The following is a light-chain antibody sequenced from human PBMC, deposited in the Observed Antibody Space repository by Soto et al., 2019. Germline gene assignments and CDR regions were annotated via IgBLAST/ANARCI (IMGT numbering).Light chain of an antibody. Sequence: QPVLTQPPSASGTPGQRVTISCSGSSSNIETNTVNWYQQLPGTAPELLIYSDDQRPSGVPDRFSGSKSGTSASLAISGLQSEDEADYYCAAWDDSLNGPVFGGGTKLTVL. CDR2: SDD. V-gene: IGLV1-44*01. CDR1: SSNIETNT. CDR3: AAWDDSLNGPV. J-gene: IGLJ3*02.